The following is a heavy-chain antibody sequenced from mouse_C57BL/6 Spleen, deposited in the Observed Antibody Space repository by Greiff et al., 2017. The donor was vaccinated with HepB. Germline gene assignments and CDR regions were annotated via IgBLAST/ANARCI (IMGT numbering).Heavy chain of an antibody. V-gene: IGHV1-82*01. Sequence: VQLQESGPELVKPGASVKISCKASGYAFSSSWMNWVKQRPGKGLEWIGRIYPGDGDTNYNGKFKGKATLTADKSSSTAYMQLSSLTSEDSAVYFCARGPYYYGSSYPWYFDVWGTGTTVTVSS. CDR2: IYPGDGDT. D-gene: IGHD1-1*01. J-gene: IGHJ1*03. CDR3: ARGPYYYGSSYPWYFDV. CDR1: GYAFSSSW.